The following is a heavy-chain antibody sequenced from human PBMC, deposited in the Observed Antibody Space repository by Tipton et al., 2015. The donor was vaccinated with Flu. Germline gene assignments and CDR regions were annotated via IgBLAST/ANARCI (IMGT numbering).Heavy chain of an antibody. V-gene: IGHV4-39*07. Sequence: TLSLTCTVSGGSISSNTYYWGWVRQPPGKGLEWIGSIYYSGSTYYNPSLKSRVTISVDTSKNQFSLRLSSVTAADTAVYYCARDPDSSGGYYFDFWGQGTLVTVSS. CDR2: IYYSGST. CDR3: ARDPDSSGGYYFDF. CDR1: GGSISSNTYY. D-gene: IGHD3-22*01. J-gene: IGHJ4*02.